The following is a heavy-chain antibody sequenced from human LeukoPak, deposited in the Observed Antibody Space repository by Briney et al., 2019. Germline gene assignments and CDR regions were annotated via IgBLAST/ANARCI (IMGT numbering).Heavy chain of an antibody. CDR1: GFTFSSYA. V-gene: IGHV3-7*01. D-gene: IGHD3-22*01. Sequence: GGSLRLSCAASGFTFSSYAMSWVRQAPGKGLEWVANIKQDGSEKYYVDSGKGRFTISRDNAKNSLYLQMNSLRAEDTAVYYCAREGSGYYFDYWGQGTLVTVSS. J-gene: IGHJ4*02. CDR2: IKQDGSEK. CDR3: AREGSGYYFDY.